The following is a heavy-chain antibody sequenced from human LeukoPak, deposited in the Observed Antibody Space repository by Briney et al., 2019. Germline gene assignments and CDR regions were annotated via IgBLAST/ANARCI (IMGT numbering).Heavy chain of an antibody. Sequence: GGSLRLSCAASGFTFSSYWMHWVRQAPGKGLVWVSRINTDGSSTSYADSVKGRFTISRDNAKNTVYLQMNSLRAEDTAVYFCARGYNSRAATTDCCPLDYWGQGTLVTVSS. J-gene: IGHJ4*02. CDR2: INTDGSST. CDR3: ARGYNSRAATTDCCPLDY. D-gene: IGHD1-26*01. CDR1: GFTFSSYW. V-gene: IGHV3-74*01.